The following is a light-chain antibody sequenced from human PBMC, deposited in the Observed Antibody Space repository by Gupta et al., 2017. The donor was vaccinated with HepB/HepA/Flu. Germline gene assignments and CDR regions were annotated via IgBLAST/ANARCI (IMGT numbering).Light chain of an antibody. V-gene: IGLV2-14*03. CDR3: SSYTSRSTPLV. Sequence: QSALTQPASVSGSPGQSITISCTGTSSDVGGYNSVSWYQQHPGKAPKLMIYDVTNRPSGVSIRFSGSKSGNTASLTISGLQAEDEADYYCSSYTSRSTPLVFGTGTKVTVL. CDR2: DVT. J-gene: IGLJ1*01. CDR1: SSDVGGYNS.